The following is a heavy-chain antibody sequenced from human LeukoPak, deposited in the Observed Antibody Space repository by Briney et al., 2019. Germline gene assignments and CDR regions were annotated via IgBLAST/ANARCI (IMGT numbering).Heavy chain of an antibody. CDR3: ARAGQQLAVPHFDP. CDR1: GRSFSGYY. J-gene: IGHJ5*02. Sequence: SETLSLTCAVYGRSFSGYYWSWIRQPPGKGLEWIGEINHSGSTNYNPSLKSRVTISVDTSKNQFSLKLSSVTAADTAVYYCARAGQQLAVPHFDPWGQGTLVTVSS. V-gene: IGHV4-34*01. CDR2: INHSGST. D-gene: IGHD6-13*01.